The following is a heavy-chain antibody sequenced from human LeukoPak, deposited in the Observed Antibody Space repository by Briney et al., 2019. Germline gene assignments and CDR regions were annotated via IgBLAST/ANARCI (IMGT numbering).Heavy chain of an antibody. V-gene: IGHV3-30-3*01. CDR1: GFTSSSYA. CDR3: ARERGMTMADY. Sequence: PGGSLRLSCAASGFTSSSYAMHWVRQAPGKGLEWVAVISYDGSNKYYADSVKGRLTISRDNSKNTLYLQMNSLRAEDTAVYYCARERGMTMADYWGQGTLVTVSS. D-gene: IGHD4/OR15-4a*01. CDR2: ISYDGSNK. J-gene: IGHJ4*02.